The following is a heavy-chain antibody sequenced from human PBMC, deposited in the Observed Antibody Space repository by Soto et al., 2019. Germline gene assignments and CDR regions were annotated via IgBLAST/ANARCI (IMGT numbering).Heavy chain of an antibody. CDR2: TYYRSKWYN. D-gene: IGHD3-22*01. CDR3: ARGRQMEYDSSGYLPAFDY. V-gene: IGHV6-1*01. CDR1: GDSVSCNSAA. Sequence: SQTLSLTCAISGDSVSCNSAAWNWIRQSPSRGLEWLGRTYYRSKWYNDYAVSVKSRITINPDTSKNQFSLQLNSVTPEDTAVYYCARGRQMEYDSSGYLPAFDYWGQGTLVTVSS. J-gene: IGHJ4*02.